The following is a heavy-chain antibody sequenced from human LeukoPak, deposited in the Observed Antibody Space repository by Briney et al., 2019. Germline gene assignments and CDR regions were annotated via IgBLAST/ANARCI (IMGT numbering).Heavy chain of an antibody. CDR3: TRYYYGSGLWGLLEY. CDR1: GFTFSSYA. V-gene: IGHV3-30-3*01. CDR2: ISYDGSNK. Sequence: GGSLRLSCAASGFTFSSYAMHWVRQAPGKGLEWVAVISYDGSNKYYADSVKGRFTISRDNSKNTLYLQMNSLRAEDTAVYYCTRYYYGSGLWGLLEYWGQGALVTVSS. J-gene: IGHJ4*02. D-gene: IGHD3-10*01.